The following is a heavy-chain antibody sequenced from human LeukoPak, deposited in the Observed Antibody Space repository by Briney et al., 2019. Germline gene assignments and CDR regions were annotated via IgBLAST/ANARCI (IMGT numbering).Heavy chain of an antibody. V-gene: IGHV3-48*03. J-gene: IGHJ6*04. CDR2: ISSSGSTI. D-gene: IGHD3-10*02. Sequence: GGSLRLSCAASGFTFSSYEMNWVRQAPGKGLEWVSYISSSGSTIYYADSVEGRFTISRDNAKNSLYLQMNSLRAEDTAVYYCAELGITMIGGVWGKGTAVTISS. CDR3: AELGITMIGGV. CDR1: GFTFSSYE.